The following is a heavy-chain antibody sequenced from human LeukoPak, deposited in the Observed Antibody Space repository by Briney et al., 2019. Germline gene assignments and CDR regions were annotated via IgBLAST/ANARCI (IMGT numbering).Heavy chain of an antibody. Sequence: PGRAMRLCYAAARLAFNNYSTHWVRHHPKKGLEWVAVIWYDGSNKYYADSVKGRFTISRDNSKNTLYLQMNSLRAEDTAVYYCARDQSSSGSFDYWGQGTLVTVSS. D-gene: IGHD3-22*01. CDR2: IWYDGSNK. V-gene: IGHV3-33*01. J-gene: IGHJ4*02. CDR3: ARDQSSSGSFDY. CDR1: RLAFNNYS.